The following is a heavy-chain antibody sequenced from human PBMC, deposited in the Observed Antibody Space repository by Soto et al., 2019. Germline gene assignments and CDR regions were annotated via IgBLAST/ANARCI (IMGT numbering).Heavy chain of an antibody. CDR2: IYYSGST. CDR1: GGSISSSSYY. V-gene: IGHV4-39*01. Sequence: QLQLQESGPGLVKPSETLSLTCTVSGGSISSSSYYWGWIRQPPGKGLEWIGSIYYSGSTYYNPSLKSRVTISVDTSKNQFSLKLSSVTAADTAVYYCARLPSSTQNYYYYYYMDVWGKGTTVTVSS. CDR3: ARLPSSTQNYYYYYYMDV. J-gene: IGHJ6*03. D-gene: IGHD2-2*01.